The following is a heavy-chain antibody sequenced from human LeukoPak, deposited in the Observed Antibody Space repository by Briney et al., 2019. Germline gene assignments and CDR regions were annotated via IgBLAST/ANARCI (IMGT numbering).Heavy chain of an antibody. CDR1: GFTFSSYT. CDR2: ISSSSSYI. V-gene: IGHV3-21*01. D-gene: IGHD5-18*01. Sequence: GGSLRLSCAASGFTFSSYTMNWVRQAPGKRLEWVSSISSSSSYIYYADSVKGRFTISRDNAKNSLYLQMNTLRAEDTAVYYCARGSDTAMVLFYYFDYWGQGTLVTVSS. J-gene: IGHJ4*02. CDR3: ARGSDTAMVLFYYFDY.